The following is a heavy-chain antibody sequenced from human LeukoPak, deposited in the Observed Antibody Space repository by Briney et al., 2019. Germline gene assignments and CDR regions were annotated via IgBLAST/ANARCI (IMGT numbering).Heavy chain of an antibody. D-gene: IGHD3-10*01. J-gene: IGHJ5*02. CDR2: IYYSGST. CDR3: ARGSRLWFELRP. V-gene: IGHV4-59*01. CDR1: GGSSSSYY. Sequence: SSETLSLTCTVSGGSSSSYYWSWIRQPPGKGLEWIGYIYYSGSTNYNPSLKSRVTISVDTSKNQFSLKLSSVTAADTAVYYCARGSRLWFELRPWGQGTLVTVSS.